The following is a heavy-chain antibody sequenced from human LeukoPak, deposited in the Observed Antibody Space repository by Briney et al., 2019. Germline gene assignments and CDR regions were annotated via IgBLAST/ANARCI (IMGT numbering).Heavy chain of an antibody. CDR2: IYHSGGT. J-gene: IGHJ4*02. D-gene: IGHD3-22*01. V-gene: IGHV4-30-2*01. CDR1: GGSISSGGYS. Sequence: SETLSLTCAVSGGSISSGGYSWSWIRQPPGKGLEWIGYIYHSGGTYYNPSLKSRVTISVDRSKNQFSLKLSSVTAADTAVYYCARETGRYYYDSSGSFDYWGQGTLVTVSS. CDR3: ARETGRYYYDSSGSFDY.